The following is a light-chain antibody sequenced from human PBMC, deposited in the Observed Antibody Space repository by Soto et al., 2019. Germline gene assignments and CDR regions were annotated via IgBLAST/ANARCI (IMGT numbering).Light chain of an antibody. Sequence: DIQMTQSPSSLSASVGDRVTITCRASQSISSYLNWYQQKPGKAPKLLIYAASSLQSGVPSRFSGSGPGTEFTLTISSLQPDDFATYYCQQSYSTPRTVGQGTKV. CDR3: QQSYSTPRT. CDR1: QSISSY. V-gene: IGKV1-39*01. CDR2: AAS. J-gene: IGKJ1*01.